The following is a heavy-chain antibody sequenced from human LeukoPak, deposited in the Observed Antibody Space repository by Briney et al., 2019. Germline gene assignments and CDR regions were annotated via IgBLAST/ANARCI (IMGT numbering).Heavy chain of an antibody. CDR3: ARDLNLAYCGGDCYSDY. CDR2: INPKNGER. D-gene: IGHD2-21*01. Sequence: GASVKVSCKASGYTLTEYDVHWVRQAPGKGLEWMGRINPKNGEREYGQRFQGRVTMTRDTSISTAYMELSRLRSDDTAVYYCARDLNLAYCGGDCYSDYWGQGTLVTVSS. J-gene: IGHJ4*02. CDR1: GYTLTEYD. V-gene: IGHV1-2*06.